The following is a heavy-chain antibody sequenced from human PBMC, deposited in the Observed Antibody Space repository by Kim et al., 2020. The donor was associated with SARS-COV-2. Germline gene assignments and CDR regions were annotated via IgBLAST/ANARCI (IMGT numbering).Heavy chain of an antibody. V-gene: IGHV4-34*01. D-gene: IGHD2-15*01. Sequence: SETLSLTCAVYGGSFSGYYWSWIRQPPGKGLEWIGEINHSGSTNYNPSLKSRVTISVDTSKNQFSLKLSSVTAADTAVYYCARAWGVADRNYFDYWGQGTLVTVSS. CDR3: ARAWGVADRNYFDY. CDR2: INHSGST. J-gene: IGHJ4*02. CDR1: GGSFSGYY.